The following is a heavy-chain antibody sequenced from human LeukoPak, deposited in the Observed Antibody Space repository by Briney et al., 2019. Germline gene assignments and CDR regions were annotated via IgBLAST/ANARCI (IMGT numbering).Heavy chain of an antibody. CDR2: IYPGDSDT. CDR1: GYTFAKYW. V-gene: IGHV5-51*01. D-gene: IGHD4-11*01. Sequence: GESLKISCQASGYTFAKYWIGWVRQMPGKGLEWMGIIYPGDSDTSYGQSFQGLVTISVEKSSNTAYLQWSRLKSSDTAMYYCARRFGERLYSNNDAFDSWGQGTLVTVSS. J-gene: IGHJ4*02. CDR3: ARRFGERLYSNNDAFDS.